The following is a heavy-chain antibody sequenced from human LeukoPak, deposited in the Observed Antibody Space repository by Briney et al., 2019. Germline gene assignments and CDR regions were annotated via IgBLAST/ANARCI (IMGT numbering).Heavy chain of an antibody. J-gene: IGHJ6*02. CDR1: GGSISSYY. CDR3: ARLDTAMDYGMDV. D-gene: IGHD5-18*01. V-gene: IGHV4-59*01. CDR2: IYYSGST. Sequence: SETLSLTCTVSGGSISSYYWSWIRQPPGKGLEWIGYIYYSGSTNYNPPLKSRVTISVDTSKNQFSLKLSSVTAADTAVYYCARLDTAMDYGMDVWGQGTTVTVSS.